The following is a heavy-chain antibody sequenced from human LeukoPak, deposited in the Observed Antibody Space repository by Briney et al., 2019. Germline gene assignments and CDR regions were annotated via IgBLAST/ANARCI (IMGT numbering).Heavy chain of an antibody. CDR3: AKRGVVIRVILVGFHKEAYYFDS. J-gene: IGHJ4*02. V-gene: IGHV3-7*03. CDR2: INQDGSQS. CDR1: GFTFSGYW. Sequence: GDSLRLSCAASGFTFSGYWMAWVRQAPGKGLEWVANINQDGSQSHYRDSVKGRFTISRDNTESSLYLQMNSLRAEDTAVYFCAKRGVVIRVILVGFHKEAYYFDSWGQGALVTVSS. D-gene: IGHD3-22*01.